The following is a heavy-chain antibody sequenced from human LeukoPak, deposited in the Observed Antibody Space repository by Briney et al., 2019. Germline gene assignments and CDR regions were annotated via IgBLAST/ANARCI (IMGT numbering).Heavy chain of an antibody. CDR1: VFTLSSYD. CDR3: AKPLLLDDYAYSYSCMDV. CDR2: ISGSDGST. J-gene: IGHJ6*03. D-gene: IGHD4-17*01. Sequence: GGSLRLSCGASVFTLSSYDVRGVRQAPGKGLEWVSAISGSDGSTNYADSVKGRFTISRDNSKNTLYLQMNSLRAEDTAVYYCAKPLLLDDYAYSYSCMDVWRKGTTVTVSS. V-gene: IGHV3-23*01.